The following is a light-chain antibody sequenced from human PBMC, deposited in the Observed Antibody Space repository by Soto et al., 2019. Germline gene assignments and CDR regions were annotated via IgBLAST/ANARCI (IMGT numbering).Light chain of an antibody. V-gene: IGKV4-1*01. J-gene: IGKJ2*01. CDR3: QQYESTPPT. CDR1: QSVLYSSNNKNY. Sequence: DIVMTQSPDSLAVSLGERATINCKSSQSVLYSSNNKNYLAWYQQRQGQPPKLLIYWASTRESGVPDRFSGSGSGTDFTLTITSLQAEDVAVYYCQQYESTPPTFGQGTKVEIK. CDR2: WAS.